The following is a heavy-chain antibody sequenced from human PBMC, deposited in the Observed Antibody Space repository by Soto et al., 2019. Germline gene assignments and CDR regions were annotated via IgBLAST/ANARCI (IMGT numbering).Heavy chain of an antibody. D-gene: IGHD3-22*01. CDR3: ARRPLNSNGAY. Sequence: EVQLVESGGDLIQPGGSLRLSCAASGFTVSSNDMRWVRQAPGKGLEWVSLIYSSGSTKYADSVKGRFTISRDNSKNTVHLQMNTLRTEDTAVYYCARRPLNSNGAYWGQGTLVTVSS. J-gene: IGHJ4*02. CDR2: IYSSGST. V-gene: IGHV3-53*01. CDR1: GFTVSSND.